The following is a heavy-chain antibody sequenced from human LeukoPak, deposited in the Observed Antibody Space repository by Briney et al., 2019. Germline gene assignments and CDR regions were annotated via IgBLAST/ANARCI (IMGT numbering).Heavy chain of an antibody. J-gene: IGHJ6*02. Sequence: GGSLRLSCAASGFTFSSNYMSWVRQAPGKGLEWVSVIYSGGSTYYSDSVKGRFTISRDNSKNTLYLQMNSLRAEDTAVYYCARDGGELTAQNYYYYGMDVWGQGTTVTVSS. CDR1: GFTFSSNY. CDR2: IYSGGST. D-gene: IGHD1-26*01. CDR3: ARDGGELTAQNYYYYGMDV. V-gene: IGHV3-66*01.